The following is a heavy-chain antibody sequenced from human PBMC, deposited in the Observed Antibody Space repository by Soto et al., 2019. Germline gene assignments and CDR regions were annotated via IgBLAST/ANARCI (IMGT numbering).Heavy chain of an antibody. CDR3: ARVLLELWPVDY. CDR1: GFPFSTYA. J-gene: IGHJ4*02. Sequence: PGVSLRLSCAASGFPFSTYAMHWVRQAPGKGLEWVALISYDGYKNYYAGSVRGRFTISRDNSKNTLYLQMNSLRPEDTAVYYCARVLLELWPVDYWGQGTLVTVSS. D-gene: IGHD1-7*01. CDR2: ISYDGYKN. V-gene: IGHV3-30-3*01.